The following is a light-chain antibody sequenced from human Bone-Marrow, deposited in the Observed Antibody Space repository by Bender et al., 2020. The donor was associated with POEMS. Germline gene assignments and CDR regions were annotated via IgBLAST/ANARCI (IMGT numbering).Light chain of an antibody. CDR2: EVN. V-gene: IGLV2-23*02. J-gene: IGLJ3*02. CDR1: SSDVGKYNL. Sequence: QSALTQPASVSGSPGQSITISCTGTSSDVGKYNLVSWYQQIPGKAPKLTMYEVNKRPSGVSNRFSGSKSGTSASLAISDIQSEDEGDYYCSSWDDSLSGWVFGGGTKLTVL. CDR3: SSWDDSLSGWV.